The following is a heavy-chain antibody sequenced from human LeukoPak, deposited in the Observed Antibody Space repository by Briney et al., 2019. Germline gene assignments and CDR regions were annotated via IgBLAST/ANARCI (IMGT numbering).Heavy chain of an antibody. V-gene: IGHV4-59*01. Sequence: SETLSLTCTVAGGSISSYYWSWIRQPPGKGLEWIGYIYYSGSTNYNPSLKSRVTISVVTSKNQFSLKLSSVTAADTAVYYCARGWRPYFDYWGQGTLVTVST. CDR1: GGSISSYY. CDR3: ARGWRPYFDY. CDR2: IYYSGST. J-gene: IGHJ4*02.